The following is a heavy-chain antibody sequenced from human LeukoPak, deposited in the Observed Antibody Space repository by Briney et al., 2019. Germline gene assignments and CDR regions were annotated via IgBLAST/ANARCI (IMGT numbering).Heavy chain of an antibody. CDR3: AKASSSWNKDYFDY. CDR1: GFTFDDYA. CDR2: ISWNSGSI. V-gene: IGHV3-9*01. D-gene: IGHD6-13*01. J-gene: IGHJ4*02. Sequence: GGSLRLSCAASGFTFDDYAMHWVRQAPGKGLEWVSGISWNSGSIGYADSVKGRFTISRDNAKNSLYLQMNSLRAEDTALYYCAKASSSWNKDYFDYWGQGTLVTVSS.